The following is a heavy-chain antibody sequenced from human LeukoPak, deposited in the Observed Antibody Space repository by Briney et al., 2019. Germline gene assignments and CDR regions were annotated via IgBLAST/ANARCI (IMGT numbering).Heavy chain of an antibody. V-gene: IGHV3-48*03. J-gene: IGHJ4*02. Sequence: GGSLRLFCAASGFTFSSYEMNWVRPAPGKGLEWVSYISSSGSTIYYADSVKGRFTISRDNAKNSLYLQMNSLRAEDTAVYYCARAHYYDSSGYPYYFDYWGQGTLVTVSS. CDR1: GFTFSSYE. CDR3: ARAHYYDSSGYPYYFDY. CDR2: ISSSGSTI. D-gene: IGHD3-22*01.